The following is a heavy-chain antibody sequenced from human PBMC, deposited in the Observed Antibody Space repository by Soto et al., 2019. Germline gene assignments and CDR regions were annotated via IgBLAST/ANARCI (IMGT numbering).Heavy chain of an antibody. V-gene: IGHV3-30*18. Sequence: GGSLRLSREDSGFIFSDFGIHWVRQAPGKGLEWVAVISYDGNNKYYAQSVKCRFTISRDNSKNTLFLNMDSLIPEDTAVYHCVQAYRDTAVVYSLDALDFWGPGTMVTVSS. J-gene: IGHJ3*01. CDR3: VQAYRDTAVVYSLDALDF. D-gene: IGHD5-18*01. CDR2: ISYDGNNK. CDR1: GFIFSDFG.